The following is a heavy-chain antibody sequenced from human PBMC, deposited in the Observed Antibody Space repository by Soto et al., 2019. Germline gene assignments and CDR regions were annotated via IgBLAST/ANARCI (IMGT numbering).Heavy chain of an antibody. CDR1: GGSISSYY. Sequence: SETLSLTCTVSGGSISSYYWSWIRQPPGKGLEWIGYIYYSGSTYYNPSLKSRVTISVDTSKNQFSLKLSSVTAADTAVYYCARGGPVTPFDYWGQGTLVTVSS. CDR2: IYYSGST. V-gene: IGHV4-59*08. D-gene: IGHD2-21*02. CDR3: ARGGPVTPFDY. J-gene: IGHJ4*02.